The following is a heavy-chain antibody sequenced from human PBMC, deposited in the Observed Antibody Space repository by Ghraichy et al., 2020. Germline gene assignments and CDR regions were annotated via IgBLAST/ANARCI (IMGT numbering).Heavy chain of an antibody. CDR3: ARTRGATVTTMWFDP. Sequence: GGSLRLSCAASGFTFSVHGMNWVRQAPGKGLEWVSYIHPSSGTIYYADSVQGRFTISRDNAKSSLNLQMNSLRDEDTAVYYCARTRGATVTTMWFDPWGQGTLVTVSS. CDR1: GFTFSVHG. V-gene: IGHV3-48*02. CDR2: IHPSSGTI. J-gene: IGHJ5*02. D-gene: IGHD4-17*01.